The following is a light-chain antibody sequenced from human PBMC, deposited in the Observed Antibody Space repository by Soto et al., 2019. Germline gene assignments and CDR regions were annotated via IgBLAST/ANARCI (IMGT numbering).Light chain of an antibody. CDR3: AAWEDILLGLYV. V-gene: IGLV1-47*01. Sequence: QSVLTQPHSASGTPGQRVTISCSGSSSNIGSNYVYWYQQLPGTAPKPLIYRNNQRPSGVPDRFSGSTSGTSASLAISGRRSEDEADYYCAAWEDILLGLYVLGTGIKLTVL. J-gene: IGLJ1*01. CDR2: RNN. CDR1: SSNIGSNY.